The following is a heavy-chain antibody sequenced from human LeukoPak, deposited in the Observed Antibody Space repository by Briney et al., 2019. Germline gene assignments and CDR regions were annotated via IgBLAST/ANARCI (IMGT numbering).Heavy chain of an antibody. CDR2: IYYSGST. CDR1: GGSISSYN. CDR3: ARVVRSSPSCRTCYYSYGMDV. Sequence: PSETLSLTCSVSGGSISSYNWSWIRQPPGKGLEWIGYIYYSGSTNYNPSLKSRVTISVDTSKNQFSLKLSSGTAADTAVYYCARVVRSSPSCRTCYYSYGMDVWGQGTRSPSP. V-gene: IGHV4-59*01. J-gene: IGHJ6*02. D-gene: IGHD2-2*01.